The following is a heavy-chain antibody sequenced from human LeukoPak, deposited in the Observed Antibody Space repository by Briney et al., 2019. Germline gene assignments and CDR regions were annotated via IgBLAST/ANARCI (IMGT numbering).Heavy chain of an antibody. Sequence: GGSLRLSCAASGFTFSSYSMNWVRQAPGKGLEWVSYISSSSSTIYYADSVKGRFTISRDNAKNSLYLQMNSLRAEDTAVYYRARGNYYYGMDVWGQGTTVTVSS. J-gene: IGHJ6*02. CDR1: GFTFSSYS. CDR2: ISSSSSTI. CDR3: ARGNYYYGMDV. V-gene: IGHV3-48*01.